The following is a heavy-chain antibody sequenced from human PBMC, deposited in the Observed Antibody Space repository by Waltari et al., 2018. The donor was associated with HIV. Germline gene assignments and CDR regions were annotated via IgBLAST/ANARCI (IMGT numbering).Heavy chain of an antibody. Sequence: QVQLQESGPGLVKPSETLSLTCTVSGYSLSSGYYWGWIRQPPGKGLEWIGSIYHSGSTYYNPSLKSRVTISVDTSKNQFSLKLSSVTAADTAVYYCARAPSYCSGGSCYDYWGQGTLVTVSS. CDR1: GYSLSSGYY. D-gene: IGHD2-15*01. CDR2: IYHSGST. V-gene: IGHV4-38-2*02. J-gene: IGHJ4*02. CDR3: ARAPSYCSGGSCYDY.